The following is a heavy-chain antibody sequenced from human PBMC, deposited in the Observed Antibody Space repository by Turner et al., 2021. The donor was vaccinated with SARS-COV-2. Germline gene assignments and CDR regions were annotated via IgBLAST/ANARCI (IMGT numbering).Heavy chain of an antibody. CDR2: ISSTSSYI. CDR3: AREDDFWSGYHHYGMDV. V-gene: IGHV3-21*01. Sequence: ELQLVESGGGLVKPGGSLRLSCAASGFPFSSYSMNWVRQAPGKGLEWVSSISSTSSYIYYADSVKGRFTISRDNAKNSLYLQMNSLRAEDTAVYYCAREDDFWSGYHHYGMDVWGQGTTVTVSS. D-gene: IGHD3-3*01. J-gene: IGHJ6*02. CDR1: GFPFSSYS.